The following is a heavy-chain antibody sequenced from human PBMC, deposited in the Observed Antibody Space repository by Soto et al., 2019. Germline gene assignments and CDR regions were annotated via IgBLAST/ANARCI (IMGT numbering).Heavy chain of an antibody. D-gene: IGHD2-21*02. CDR1: GGTFSSYA. CDR2: IIPIFGTA. J-gene: IGHJ6*02. CDR3: AVAYCGGDCYLGYYGMDV. Sequence: ASVKVSCKASGGTFSSYAISWVRQAPGQGLGWMGGIIPIFGTANYAQKFQGRVTITADESTSTAYMELSSLRSEDTAVYYCAVAYCGGDCYLGYYGMDVWGQGTTVTVSS. V-gene: IGHV1-69*13.